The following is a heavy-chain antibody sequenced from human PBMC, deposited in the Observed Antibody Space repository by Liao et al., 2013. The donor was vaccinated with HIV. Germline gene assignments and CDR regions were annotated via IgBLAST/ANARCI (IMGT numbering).Heavy chain of an antibody. CDR3: ARPFLVVFGGFGLVFL. CDR1: GDSILNSNYY. CDR2: IYSRGKS. V-gene: IGHV4-39*07. J-gene: IGHJ2*01. Sequence: HLQLQESGPGLVKPSETLSLTCTVSGDSILNSNYYWAWIRQAPGKGLEWIGSIYSRGKSDSNPSPQESSHHLSGHVQEPITPSNLRSLTAADTAVYYCARPFLVVFGGFGLVFLWGR. D-gene: IGHD3-3*02.